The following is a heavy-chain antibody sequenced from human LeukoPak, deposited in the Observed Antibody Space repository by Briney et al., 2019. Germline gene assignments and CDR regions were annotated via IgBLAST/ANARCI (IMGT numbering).Heavy chain of an antibody. CDR1: GFTFSSYS. CDR2: ISGSGGTR. Sequence: GGSLRLSCAASGFTFSSYSMNWVRQAAGKGLEWVSYISGSGGTRDYADSVKGRFTISRDSAKNSLSLQMNSLRAEDTAVYYCARDSSDGDEYYYYYMDVWGKGTTVTVSS. V-gene: IGHV3-48*01. D-gene: IGHD4-17*01. J-gene: IGHJ6*03. CDR3: ARDSSDGDEYYYYYMDV.